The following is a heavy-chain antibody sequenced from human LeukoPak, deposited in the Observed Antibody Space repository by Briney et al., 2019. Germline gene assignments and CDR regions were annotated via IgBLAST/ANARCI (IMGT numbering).Heavy chain of an antibody. CDR2: ISGSGGST. CDR1: GFTFSSYA. Sequence: PGGSLRLSCAASGFTFSSYAMSWVRQAPGKGLEWVSAISGSGGSTYYADSVKGRFTISRDNSKNTLYLQMNSLRAEDTAVYCCAKDPRDYDSSGYYLYYFDYWGQGTLVTVSS. CDR3: AKDPRDYDSSGYYLYYFDY. J-gene: IGHJ4*02. D-gene: IGHD3-22*01. V-gene: IGHV3-23*01.